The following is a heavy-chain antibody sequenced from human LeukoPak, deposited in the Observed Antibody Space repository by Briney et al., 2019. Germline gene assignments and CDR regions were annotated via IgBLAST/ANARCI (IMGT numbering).Heavy chain of an antibody. CDR3: ARDRSVAGLLDS. V-gene: IGHV3-7*04. CDR2: IKEDGSET. J-gene: IGHJ4*02. D-gene: IGHD6-19*01. Sequence: PGGSLRLSCAASEFTFRSYWMSWVRQAPGKGLEWVANIKEDGSETNYVDSVKGRFTISRDNAKNSLYLQMNSLRAEDTAVYYCARDRSVAGLLDSWGQGTLVTVSS. CDR1: EFTFRSYW.